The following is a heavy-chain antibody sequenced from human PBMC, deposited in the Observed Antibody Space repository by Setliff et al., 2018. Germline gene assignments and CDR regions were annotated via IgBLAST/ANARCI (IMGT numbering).Heavy chain of an antibody. CDR1: GGSISNFY. CDR2: ISPGRSI. D-gene: IGHD3-10*01. V-gene: IGHV4-4*08. J-gene: IGHJ6*03. CDR3: AKVPITKVYFYMDV. Sequence: PSETLSLTCSVSGGSISNFYWSWIRQPPGKGLEWIGSISPGRSINYNPSLRSRVTISGDTSKNQISLNLSSGTAADTAVYYCAKVPITKVYFYMDVWGKGTTVTVSS.